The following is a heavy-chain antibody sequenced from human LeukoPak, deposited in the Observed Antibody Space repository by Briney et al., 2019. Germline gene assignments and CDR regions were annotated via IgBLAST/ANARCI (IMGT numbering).Heavy chain of an antibody. CDR1: GFTFSSHA. D-gene: IGHD3-22*01. CDR3: AKAIDSRGYWYERGADY. CDR2: ISGHGDTT. V-gene: IGHV3-23*01. Sequence: GGSLRLSCAASGFTFSSHAMIWVRQAPGKGLGWVSTISGHGDTTYDADSVKGRFTISRDNSKNTMFLQMSSLRAEDTAIYYCAKAIDSRGYWYERGADYWGQGTLVTVSS. J-gene: IGHJ4*02.